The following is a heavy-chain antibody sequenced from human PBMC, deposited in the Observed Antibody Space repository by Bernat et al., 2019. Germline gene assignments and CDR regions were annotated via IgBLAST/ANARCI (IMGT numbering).Heavy chain of an antibody. V-gene: IGHV1-58*01. CDR3: AAGYYYGSGSYYIPDY. CDR2: IVVGSGNT. Sequence: QMQLVQSGPEVKKPGTSVKVSCKASGFTFTSSAVQWVRQARGQRLEWIGWIVVGSGNTNYAQKFQERVTITRDMSTSTAYMKLSSLRSEDTAVYYCAAGYYYGSGSYYIPDYWGQGTLVTVSS. D-gene: IGHD3-10*01. J-gene: IGHJ4*02. CDR1: GFTFTSSA.